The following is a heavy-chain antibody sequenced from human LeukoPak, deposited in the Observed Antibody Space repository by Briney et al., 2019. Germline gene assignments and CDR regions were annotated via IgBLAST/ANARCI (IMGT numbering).Heavy chain of an antibody. CDR1: GFTFTSSA. J-gene: IGHJ4*02. D-gene: IGHD3-3*02. V-gene: IGHV1-58*02. CDR2: IVVGSGNT. Sequence: SVKVSCKASGFTFTSSAMQWVRQARGQRLEWIGWIVVGSGNTNYAQKFQERVTITREMSTSTAYMELSSLRSEDTAVSYCAAVHLGMQFLDYWGQGTLVTVSS. CDR3: AAVHLGMQFLDY.